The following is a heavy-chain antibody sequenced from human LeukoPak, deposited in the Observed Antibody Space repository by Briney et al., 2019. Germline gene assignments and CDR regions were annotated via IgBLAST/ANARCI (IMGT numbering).Heavy chain of an antibody. Sequence: SETLSLTCAVSGYSISSGYYWGWIRQPPGKGLEWIGSIYHSGSTSYKPSLKSRVTISVDTSKNQFSLKLSSVTATDTAVYYCARSSSGIHFDYWGQDPLVTVSS. V-gene: IGHV4-38-2*01. D-gene: IGHD3-22*01. CDR3: ARSSSGIHFDY. CDR1: GYSISSGYY. CDR2: IYHSGST. J-gene: IGHJ4*02.